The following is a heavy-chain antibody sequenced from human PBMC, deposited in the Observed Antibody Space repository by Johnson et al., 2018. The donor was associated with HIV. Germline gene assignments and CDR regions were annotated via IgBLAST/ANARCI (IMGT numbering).Heavy chain of an antibody. CDR1: GFTFSSYA. J-gene: IGHJ3*02. CDR3: ARDRLGAARPNAFDI. V-gene: IGHV3-64*01. CDR2: IRSNGGTT. D-gene: IGHD6-25*01. Sequence: VRLVESGGGLVQPGGSLRLSCAASGFTFSSYAMHWVRQAPGKGLEYVSAIRSNGGTTYYATSVTGRFTISRDNSKNTLYLQMGSLRAEDTAIYYCARDRLGAARPNAFDIWGQGTMVTVSS.